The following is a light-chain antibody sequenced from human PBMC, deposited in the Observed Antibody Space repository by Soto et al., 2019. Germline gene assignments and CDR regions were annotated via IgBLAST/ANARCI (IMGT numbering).Light chain of an antibody. Sequence: QSVLTQPPSVSGTPGQRVNISCSGSSSNIGRDYVYWYQQFPGTAPKLLIYGNSNRPSGVPDRFSGSKSGTSASLAITGLQAEDEADYYCQSYDSSLSGWVFGGGTQLTVL. CDR2: GNS. CDR1: SSNIGRDY. CDR3: QSYDSSLSGWV. J-gene: IGLJ3*02. V-gene: IGLV1-40*01.